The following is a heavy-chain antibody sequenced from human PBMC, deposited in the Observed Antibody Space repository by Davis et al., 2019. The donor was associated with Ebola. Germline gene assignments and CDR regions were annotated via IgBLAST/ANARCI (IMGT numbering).Heavy chain of an antibody. V-gene: IGHV3-23*01. Sequence: GESLKISCAASGFTFSSYAMSWVRQAPGKGLEWVSAISGSGGSTYYADSVKGRFTISRDNSKNTLYLQMNSLRAEDTAVYYCAKGTGSNLKWGQGTLVTVSS. J-gene: IGHJ4*02. CDR2: ISGSGGST. D-gene: IGHD4-11*01. CDR3: AKGTGSNLK. CDR1: GFTFSSYA.